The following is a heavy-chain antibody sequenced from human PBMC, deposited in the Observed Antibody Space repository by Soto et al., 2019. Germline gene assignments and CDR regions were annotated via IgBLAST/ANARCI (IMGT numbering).Heavy chain of an antibody. J-gene: IGHJ3*02. Sequence: SETLCLTCTVSGGPIRSSSHSWDWIRQSPGTGLEWIGSIDESGNTYYNPSLKSRVIMSVDTSKNQFSLKLSSVTAADTAVYYCARHALDYYESSGYFSLGAFDIWGQGKMVTVSS. V-gene: IGHV4-39*01. CDR1: GGPIRSSSHS. CDR3: ARHALDYYESSGYFSLGAFDI. CDR2: IDESGNT. D-gene: IGHD3-22*01.